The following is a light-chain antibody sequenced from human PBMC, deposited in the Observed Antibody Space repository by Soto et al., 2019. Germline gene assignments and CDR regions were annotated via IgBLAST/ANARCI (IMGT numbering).Light chain of an antibody. CDR3: QHYYRLPPT. J-gene: IGKJ2*01. Sequence: EIVLTQSPGTLSLSPGERVTLSCRASQNIITYLAWYQQKPGQAPRLLIYGASTRATGVPDRLSGSGSGADFTLTINRLEPEDFAVYFCQHYYRLPPTYGQGTKLEV. CDR1: QNIITY. CDR2: GAS. V-gene: IGKV3-20*01.